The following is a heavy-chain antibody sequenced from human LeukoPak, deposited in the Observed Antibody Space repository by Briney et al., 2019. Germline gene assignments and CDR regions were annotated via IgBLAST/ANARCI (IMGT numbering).Heavy chain of an antibody. CDR2: ISGRGGST. Sequence: GGSLRLSCAASGFTFSSYAMSWVRQAPGKGLEWVSAISGRGGSTYYADSVKGRFTISRDNSKNTLYLQMNSLRAEDTAVYYCAKSPRSGAKQYYYDYWGQGTLVTVSS. J-gene: IGHJ4*02. V-gene: IGHV3-23*01. D-gene: IGHD3-10*01. CDR3: AKSPRSGAKQYYYDY. CDR1: GFTFSSYA.